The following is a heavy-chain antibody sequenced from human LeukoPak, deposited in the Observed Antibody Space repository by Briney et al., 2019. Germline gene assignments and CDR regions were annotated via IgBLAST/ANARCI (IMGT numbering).Heavy chain of an antibody. CDR1: GFTFSSYD. D-gene: IGHD2-8*01. V-gene: IGHV3-13*01. Sequence: GGSLRLSCAASGFTFSSYDMYWVRQATGKGLEWVSGIGTAGDTYYPGSVKGRFTISRENAKNSLYLQMNSLRAEDTAVYYCARGRVYATSTLFDYWGQGTLVTVSS. CDR2: IGTAGDT. CDR3: ARGRVYATSTLFDY. J-gene: IGHJ4*02.